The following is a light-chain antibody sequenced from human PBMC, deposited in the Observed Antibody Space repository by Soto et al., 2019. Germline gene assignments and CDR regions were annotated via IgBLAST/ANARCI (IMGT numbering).Light chain of an antibody. CDR3: QHYNYWPYT. J-gene: IGKJ2*01. CDR2: ETS. CDR1: QSVSSGY. V-gene: IGKV3D-20*02. Sequence: EIVLTQSPGTLSLSPGERATLSCRASQSVSSGYLAWYQQKPGQPPRVLIYETSSRATGIPDRFSGSGSGTDFTLTISSLQSEDFAVYYCQHYNYWPYTFGQGTKVDIK.